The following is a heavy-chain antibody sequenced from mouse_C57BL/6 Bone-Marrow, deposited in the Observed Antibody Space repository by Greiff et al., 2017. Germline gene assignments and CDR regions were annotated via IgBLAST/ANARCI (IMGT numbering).Heavy chain of an antibody. CDR1: GYTFTDYE. Sequence: QVQLKQSGAELVRPGASVTLSCKASGYTFTDYEMHWVKQTPVHGLEWIGAIDPETGGTAYNQKFKGKAILTADKSSSTAYMVLRSLTSEDSACYYCSRRCAYWGQGTLVTVSA. J-gene: IGHJ3*01. CDR3: SRRCAY. V-gene: IGHV1-15*01. CDR2: IDPETGGT.